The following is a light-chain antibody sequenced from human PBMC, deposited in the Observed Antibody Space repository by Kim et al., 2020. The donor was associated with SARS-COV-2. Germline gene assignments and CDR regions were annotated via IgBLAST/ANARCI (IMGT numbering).Light chain of an antibody. V-gene: IGLV1-47*01. CDR1: SSNIGGNY. J-gene: IGLJ3*02. CDR2: RNN. Sequence: QSVLTQSRSASGTPGQSVTISCSGSSSNIGGNYVYWYQHLPGTAPKLLLYRNNQRPSGVPDRFSGSKSGTSASLAISGLRPEDDAEYYCATWDDRLIGLVFGGGTKVTVL. CDR3: ATWDDRLIGLV.